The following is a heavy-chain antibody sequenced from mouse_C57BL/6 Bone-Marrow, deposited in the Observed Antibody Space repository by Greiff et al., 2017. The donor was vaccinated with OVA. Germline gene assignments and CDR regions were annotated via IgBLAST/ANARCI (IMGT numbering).Heavy chain of an antibody. CDR3: GRSLIFYAMDY. CDR2: IYPGDGDT. Sequence: QVQLKQSGAELVKPGASVKISCKASGYAFSSYWMNWVKQRPGKGLEWIGQIYPGDGDTNYNGKFKSKATLTVDTSSSTAYMQLSSLTSEDSTVYYCGRSLIFYAMDYWGQGTSVTVSS. CDR1: GYAFSSYW. V-gene: IGHV1-80*01. J-gene: IGHJ4*01.